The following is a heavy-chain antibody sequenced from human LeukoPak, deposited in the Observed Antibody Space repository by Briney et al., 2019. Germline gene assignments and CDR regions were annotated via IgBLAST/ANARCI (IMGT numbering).Heavy chain of an antibody. D-gene: IGHD6-13*01. CDR2: IKEDGSEK. V-gene: IGHV3-7*05. CDR1: GFTFSSYE. Sequence: GGSLRLSCAASGFTFSSYEMNWVRQAPGKGLEWVANIKEDGSEKDYVDSVKGRFTISRDNAKNSLYLQMNSLRAEDTAIYYCARDWGAAGLWDYWGQGTLVTVSS. CDR3: ARDWGAAGLWDY. J-gene: IGHJ4*02.